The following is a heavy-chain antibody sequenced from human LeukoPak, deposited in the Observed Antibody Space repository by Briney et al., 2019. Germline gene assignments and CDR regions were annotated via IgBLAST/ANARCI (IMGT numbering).Heavy chain of an antibody. CDR2: IYYSGST. CDR1: GGSISSSNYS. CDR3: ARRVIVGAHHFDY. J-gene: IGHJ4*02. V-gene: IGHV4-39*01. Sequence: LSETLSLTCTVSGGSISSSNYSWDWIRQPPGKGLEWIGTIYYSGSTYYNSSLKSRVTISVDTSNNQFSLKLSAVTAADTAVYYCARRVIVGAHHFDYWGQGTLVTVSS. D-gene: IGHD1-26*01.